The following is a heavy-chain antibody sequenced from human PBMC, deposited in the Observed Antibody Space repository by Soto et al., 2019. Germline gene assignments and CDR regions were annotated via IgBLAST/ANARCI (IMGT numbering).Heavy chain of an antibody. J-gene: IGHJ4*02. CDR3: ARVGDSSGYYYSYFDY. Sequence: GGSLRLSCAASGFTFSSYAMHWVRQAPGKGLEWVAVISYDGSNNYYADSVKGRFTISRDNSKNTLYLQMNSLRAEDTALYYCARVGDSSGYYYSYFDYWGQGTLVTVSS. CDR1: GFTFSSYA. CDR2: ISYDGSNN. V-gene: IGHV3-30-3*01. D-gene: IGHD3-22*01.